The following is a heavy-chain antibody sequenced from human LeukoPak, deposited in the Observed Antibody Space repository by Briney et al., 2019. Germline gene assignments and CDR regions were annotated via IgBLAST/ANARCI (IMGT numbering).Heavy chain of an antibody. Sequence: SETLSLTCAVYGGSFSGYYWSWIRQPPGKGLEWIGEINHSGSTNYNPSLKSRVTISVDTSKNQFSLKLSSVTAADTAVYYYARATRGGWSTPYYFDYWGQGTLVTVSS. D-gene: IGHD6-19*01. CDR3: ARATRGGWSTPYYFDY. CDR1: GGSFSGYY. CDR2: INHSGST. J-gene: IGHJ4*02. V-gene: IGHV4-34*01.